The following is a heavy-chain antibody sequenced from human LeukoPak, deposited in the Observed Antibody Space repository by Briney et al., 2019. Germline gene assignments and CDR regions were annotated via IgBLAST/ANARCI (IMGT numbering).Heavy chain of an antibody. Sequence: ASVKVSCKASGNTFTVYYMHWVRQAPGQGLEWMGWINTNSGGTNPAQKFQGRVTMTRDTSISTVYMELSRLRSDDTAVYYCARGAYYYDSSGHYPMFEYWGQGTLVTVSS. CDR3: ARGAYYYDSSGHYPMFEY. J-gene: IGHJ4*02. D-gene: IGHD3-22*01. V-gene: IGHV1-2*02. CDR2: INTNSGGT. CDR1: GNTFTVYY.